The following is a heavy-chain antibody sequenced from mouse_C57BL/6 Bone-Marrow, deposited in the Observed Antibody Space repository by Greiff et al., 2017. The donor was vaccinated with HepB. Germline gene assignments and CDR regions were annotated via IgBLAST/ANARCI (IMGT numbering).Heavy chain of an antibody. V-gene: IGHV1-54*01. CDR1: GYAFTNYL. D-gene: IGHD3-3*01. J-gene: IGHJ2*01. CDR3: AREGRGGLGTFDY. Sequence: QVQLQQSGAELVRPGTSVKVSCKASGYAFTNYLIEWVKQRPGQGLEWIGVINPGSGGTNYNEKFKSKATLTVDKPSSTAYMQLSSLTSEDSAVYYCAREGRGGLGTFDYWGQGTTLTVSS. CDR2: INPGSGGT.